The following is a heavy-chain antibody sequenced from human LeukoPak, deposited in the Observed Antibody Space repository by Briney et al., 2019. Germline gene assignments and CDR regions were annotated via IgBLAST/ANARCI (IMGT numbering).Heavy chain of an antibody. D-gene: IGHD2-2*01. CDR1: GYTFTSYY. CDR3: ARAGYCSSTSCPGRFDP. Sequence: ASVKVSCKASGYTFTSYYMHWVRQAPGQGLEWMGIINPSGGSTSYAQKFQGRVTMTRDTSISTAYMELSRLRSDDTAVYYCARAGYCSSTSCPGRFDPWGQGTLVTVSS. J-gene: IGHJ5*02. V-gene: IGHV1-46*01. CDR2: INPSGGST.